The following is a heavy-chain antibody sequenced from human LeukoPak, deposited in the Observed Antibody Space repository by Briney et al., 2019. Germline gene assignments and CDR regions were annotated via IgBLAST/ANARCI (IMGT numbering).Heavy chain of an antibody. V-gene: IGHV3-23*01. Sequence: PGGTLRLSCAASGFTFSSYGMSWVRQAPGKGLEWVSAISGSGGSTYYADSVKGRFTISRDNSKNTLYLQMNSLRAEDTAVYYCAAAIRYSSGWGFDPWGQGTLVTVSS. CDR2: ISGSGGST. D-gene: IGHD6-19*01. CDR3: AAAIRYSSGWGFDP. J-gene: IGHJ5*02. CDR1: GFTFSSYG.